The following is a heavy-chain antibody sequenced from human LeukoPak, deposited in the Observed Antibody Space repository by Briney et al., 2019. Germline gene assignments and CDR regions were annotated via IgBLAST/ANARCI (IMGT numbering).Heavy chain of an antibody. CDR3: VREPYGM. Sequence: PGGSLRLSCVVSGVDFSRAAMYWVRQAPGKGLEWVGVISKDGSITAYSDSVKGRFTISRDNSKNTLYLQMNSLRPEDTTVYYCVREPYGMWGQGTMVTVSS. CDR2: ISKDGSIT. J-gene: IGHJ3*02. CDR1: GVDFSRAA. V-gene: IGHV3-30*04.